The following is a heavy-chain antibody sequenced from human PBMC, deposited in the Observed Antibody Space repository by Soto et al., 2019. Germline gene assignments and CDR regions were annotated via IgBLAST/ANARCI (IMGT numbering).Heavy chain of an antibody. CDR2: IWHDEGNK. J-gene: IGHJ4*02. V-gene: IGHV3-33*01. CDR1: GFTFSSYG. Sequence: GGSLRLSCSASGFTFSSYGMHWVRQAPGKGLEWVAFIWHDEGNKFYAESVKGRFTISRDNSKNTLYLQMTSLSAEDTAMYYCARDGDVNTGFGKDYWGQGTLVTVSS. D-gene: IGHD3-16*01. CDR3: ARDGDVNTGFGKDY.